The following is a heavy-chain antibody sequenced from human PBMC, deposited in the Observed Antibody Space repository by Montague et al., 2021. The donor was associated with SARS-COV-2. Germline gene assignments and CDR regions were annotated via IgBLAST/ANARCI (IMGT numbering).Heavy chain of an antibody. V-gene: IGHV4-39*02. CDR2: IYCSGTT. Sequence: SETLSLTCSVSSGSIISSGYYWGWIRQPPGKELEWIGSIYCSGTTYYNPSLQSRGTISVDTSKNHLSLRLSSVTAADTAVYFCARGMIRGVTTPFDYWGQGSQVTVSS. CDR1: SGSIISSGYY. CDR3: ARGMIRGVTTPFDY. J-gene: IGHJ4*02. D-gene: IGHD3-10*01.